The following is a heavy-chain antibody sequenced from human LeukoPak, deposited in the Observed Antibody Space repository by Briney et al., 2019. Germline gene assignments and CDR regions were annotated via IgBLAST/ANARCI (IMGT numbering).Heavy chain of an antibody. V-gene: IGHV1-2*02. CDR2: INPNSGGT. J-gene: IGHJ4*02. CDR1: GYTFNGYY. Sequence: ASVKVSCKASGYTFNGYYMHWVRQAPGQGLEWMGWINPNSGGTNYAQKFKGRVTMTRDTSINTAYMELSRLRSDDTAVYYCARDSGLYYGSGSHYYELDYWGQGTLVTVSS. CDR3: ARDSGLYYGSGSHYYELDY. D-gene: IGHD3-10*01.